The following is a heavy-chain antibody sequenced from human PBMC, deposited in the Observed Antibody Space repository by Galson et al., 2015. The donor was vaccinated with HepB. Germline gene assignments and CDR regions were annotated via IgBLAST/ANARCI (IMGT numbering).Heavy chain of an antibody. CDR1: GFTFSSYG. D-gene: IGHD5/OR15-5a*01. V-gene: IGHV3-30*03. CDR2: ISYDGSNK. J-gene: IGHJ5*02. Sequence: SLRLSCAASGFTFSSYGMHWVRQAPGKGLEWVAVISYDGSNKYYADSVKGRFTISSDNSKNTLYLQLNSLRAEDTAVYYCARAIGYIVSTTGDWFDPWGQGTLVTVSS. CDR3: ARAIGYIVSTTGDWFDP.